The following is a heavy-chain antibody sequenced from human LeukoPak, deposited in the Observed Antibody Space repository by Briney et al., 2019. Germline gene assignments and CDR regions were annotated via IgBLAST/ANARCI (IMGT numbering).Heavy chain of an antibody. CDR1: GFTFSNYG. J-gene: IGHJ4*02. CDR2: ISHEGSNK. Sequence: GGSLRLSCAASGFTFSNYGIHWVRQAPGKGLEWVAVISHEGSNKYYAESVKGRFTISRDNSKNTLYLQMNSLRAEDTAVYYCARDRETWYFDFWGQGTLVTLST. V-gene: IGHV3-30*03. CDR3: ARDRETWYFDF.